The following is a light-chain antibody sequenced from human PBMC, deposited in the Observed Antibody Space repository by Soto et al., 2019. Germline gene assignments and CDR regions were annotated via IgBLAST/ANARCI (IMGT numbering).Light chain of an antibody. J-gene: IGKJ5*01. V-gene: IGKV3-11*01. CDR2: DAS. CDR1: QRVSSY. Sequence: EIVLTQSPATLSLSPGERATLSCRASQRVSSYLAWYQQKPGQAPRLLIYDASNGATGIPARFSGSGSGTDFTLTISSLEPEDFVVYYCQQRSNWPITFGQGTRLEIK. CDR3: QQRSNWPIT.